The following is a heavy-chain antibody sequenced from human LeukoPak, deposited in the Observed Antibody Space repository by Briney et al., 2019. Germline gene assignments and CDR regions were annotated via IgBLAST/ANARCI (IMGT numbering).Heavy chain of an antibody. CDR1: GFTFSSYS. Sequence: GGSLRLSCAASGFTFSSYSMNWVRQAPGKGLEWVSYISSSSSTIYYADSVKGRFTISRDNAKNSLYLQMNSLRAEDTAVYYCASEPAVRGVISHDYWGQGTLVTVSS. D-gene: IGHD3-10*01. CDR2: ISSSSSTI. CDR3: ASEPAVRGVISHDY. V-gene: IGHV3-48*04. J-gene: IGHJ4*02.